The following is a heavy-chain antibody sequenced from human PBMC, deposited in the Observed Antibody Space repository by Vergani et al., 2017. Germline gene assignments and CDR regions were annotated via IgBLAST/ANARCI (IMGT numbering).Heavy chain of an antibody. CDR2: ISGSGGNT. V-gene: IGHV3-23*01. D-gene: IGHD3-3*01. J-gene: IGHJ6*02. CDR1: GFTFSSYA. CDR3: AKARDPNCKGGNYCSYYYGLDL. Sequence: EVQLLESGGNLIQPGGSLRLSCGASGFTFSSYAMTWVRLAPGKGLQWVSAISGSGGNTFYTDSVKGRFTISRDNSKDTLYLQMNSLRVEDTAIYYCAKARDPNCKGGNYCSYYYGLDLWGQGTTVTVSS.